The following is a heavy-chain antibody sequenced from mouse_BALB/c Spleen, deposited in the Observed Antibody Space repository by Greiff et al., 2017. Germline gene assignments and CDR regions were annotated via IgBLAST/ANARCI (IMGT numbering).Heavy chain of an antibody. CDR3: ARWGGTGY. Sequence: VQLQQPGAELVKPGASVKLSCKASGYTFTSYWMHWVKQRPGQGLEWIGEINPSNGRTNYNEKFKSKATLTVDKSSSTAYMQLSSLTSEDSAVYYCARWGGTGYWGQGTTRTVSS. CDR2: INPSNGRT. V-gene: IGHV1S81*02. D-gene: IGHD3-3*01. CDR1: GYTFTSYW. J-gene: IGHJ2*01.